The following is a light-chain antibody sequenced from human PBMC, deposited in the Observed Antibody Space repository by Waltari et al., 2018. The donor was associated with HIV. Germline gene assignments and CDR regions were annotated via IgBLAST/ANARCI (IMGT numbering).Light chain of an antibody. V-gene: IGLV2-14*01. Sequence: QSALTQPASVSGSPGQSITISCTGTSSDVVGYNYVSWYQHHPGKAPKLIIFEVTNRPSGVSNRCSGSKSGNTASLTISGLQSDDEADYYCSSYRSTSTLGVFGTGTKVIVL. CDR1: SSDVVGYNY. CDR3: SSYRSTSTLGV. J-gene: IGLJ1*01. CDR2: EVT.